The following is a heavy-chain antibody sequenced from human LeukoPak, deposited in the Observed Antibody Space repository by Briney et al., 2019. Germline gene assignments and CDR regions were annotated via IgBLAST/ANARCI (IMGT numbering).Heavy chain of an antibody. CDR3: ATAATSAISPDFDY. D-gene: IGHD2-21*02. J-gene: IGHJ4*02. Sequence: SGTLSLTCTVSGDSISSSSYYWGWLRQRPGKGLEWIGSIYYSGSTYYNPSVKSRVTISVDTSKNQFSLKLSSVTAEDTAVYYCATAATSAISPDFDYWGQGTLVTVSS. CDR1: GDSISSSSYY. CDR2: IYYSGST. V-gene: IGHV4-39*07.